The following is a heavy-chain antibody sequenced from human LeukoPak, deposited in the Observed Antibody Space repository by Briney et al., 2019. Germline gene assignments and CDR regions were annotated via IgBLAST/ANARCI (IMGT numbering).Heavy chain of an antibody. CDR2: INHSGST. Sequence: SETLSLTCAVYGGSFSGYYWSWIRQPPGKGLEWIGEINHSGSTYYNPSLKSRVTISVDTSKNQFSLKLSSVTAADTAVYYCARFLAAKSYSFDYWGQGTLVTVSS. D-gene: IGHD6-6*01. CDR1: GGSFSGYY. CDR3: ARFLAAKSYSFDY. V-gene: IGHV4-34*01. J-gene: IGHJ4*02.